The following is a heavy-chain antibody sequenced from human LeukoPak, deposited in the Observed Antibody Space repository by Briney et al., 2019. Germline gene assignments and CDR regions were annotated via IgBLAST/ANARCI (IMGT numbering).Heavy chain of an antibody. J-gene: IGHJ4*02. CDR3: ARDRGYSNFDY. Sequence: GGSLRLSCAASGFTFSNYWMSWVRQAPGKGLEGVANMKEDGSEKNYVDSVKGRFTISRDNAQDSLYLQMNSLRAEDTAVYYCARDRGYSNFDYWGQGTLVPVSS. V-gene: IGHV3-7*01. CDR1: GFTFSNYW. D-gene: IGHD4-11*01. CDR2: MKEDGSEK.